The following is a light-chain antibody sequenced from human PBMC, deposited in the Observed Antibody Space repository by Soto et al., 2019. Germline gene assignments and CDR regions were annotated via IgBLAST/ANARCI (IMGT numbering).Light chain of an antibody. CDR2: GNN. CDR1: SSNIGTGYD. V-gene: IGLV1-40*01. CDR3: QSYASSLSGVV. Sequence: QSVLTQPPSVSGAPGQRVTISCTGSSSNIGTGYDVHWYQQLPGTAPKLLIYGNNNRPSGVPDRFSGSKSGTSASLAITGLQAEDEADYYCQSYASSLSGVVFGGGNKLNVL. J-gene: IGLJ2*01.